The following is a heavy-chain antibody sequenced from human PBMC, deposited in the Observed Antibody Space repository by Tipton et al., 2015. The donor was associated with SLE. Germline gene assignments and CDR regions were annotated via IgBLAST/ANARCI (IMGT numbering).Heavy chain of an antibody. V-gene: IGHV3-48*01. J-gene: IGHJ6*02. D-gene: IGHD3-3*01. CDR3: ARDRITIFGVVDYYYYGMDV. CDR2: ISSSSSTI. Sequence: SLRLSCAASGFTFSSYSMNWVRQAPGKGLEWVSYISSSSSTIYYADPVKGRFTISRDNAKNSLYLQMNSLRAEDTAVYYCARDRITIFGVVDYYYYGMDVWGQGTTVTVSS. CDR1: GFTFSSYS.